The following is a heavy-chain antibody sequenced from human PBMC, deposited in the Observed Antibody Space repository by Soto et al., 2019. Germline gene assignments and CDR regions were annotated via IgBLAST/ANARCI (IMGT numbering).Heavy chain of an antibody. CDR2: IYYRGTT. CDR1: GVSTSNHY. CDR3: ARGGGSPYHDQEFDY. Sequence: SETLSLTCSVSGVSTSNHYWTWIRKPPGQGPEWIGCIYYRGTTNYNASFNSRVTISVDTSKNQFSLKLTSVTTADTAVYYCARGGGSPYHDQEFDYWGQGILVTVSS. V-gene: IGHV4-59*11. D-gene: IGHD2-2*01. J-gene: IGHJ4*02.